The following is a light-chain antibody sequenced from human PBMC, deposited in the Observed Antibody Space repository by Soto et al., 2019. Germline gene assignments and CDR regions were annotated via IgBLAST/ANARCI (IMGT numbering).Light chain of an antibody. Sequence: QSALTQPRSVSGSPGQSVTLSCTGTSSDVDDYNYVSWYQQHPDTAPKLMIYDVTKRPSGVPDRFSGSKSGNTASLTISGLQAEDEADYYCCSYAGGYVFEVIFGGGTKVTVL. CDR3: CSYAGGYVFEVI. CDR1: SSDVDDYNY. J-gene: IGLJ2*01. V-gene: IGLV2-11*01. CDR2: DVT.